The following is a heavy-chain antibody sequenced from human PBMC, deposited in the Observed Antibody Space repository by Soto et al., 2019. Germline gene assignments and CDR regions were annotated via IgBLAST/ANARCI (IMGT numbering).Heavy chain of an antibody. CDR2: IRGTNGNT. Sequence: EVQLLESGGGLVQPGWSLRLSCAASGFTFSSSAMSWVRQSPGKGLEWVSAIRGTNGNTHYAESVKGRLTISRDNPKNTLYLQINSLRAEDTAVYYCAKCTVDTIVTSGWCKWLDTWGQGTLVLVSS. V-gene: IGHV3-23*01. CDR3: AKCTVDTIVTSGWCKWLDT. CDR1: GFTFSSSA. J-gene: IGHJ5*02. D-gene: IGHD6-19*01.